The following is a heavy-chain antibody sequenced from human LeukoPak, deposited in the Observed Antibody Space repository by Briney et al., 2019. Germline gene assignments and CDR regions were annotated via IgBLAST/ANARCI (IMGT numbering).Heavy chain of an antibody. CDR2: ISAYNGNT. D-gene: IGHD3-22*01. CDR3: ASSDYYDSSGYYG. Sequence: ASVKVSCKASGYTFTSLGISWVRQAPGQGLEWMGWISAYNGNTNYAQNLQGRVTMTTDTSTSTAYMELRSLRSDDTAVYYCASSDYYDSSGYYGWGQGTLVTVSS. J-gene: IGHJ4*02. CDR1: GYTFTSLG. V-gene: IGHV1-18*01.